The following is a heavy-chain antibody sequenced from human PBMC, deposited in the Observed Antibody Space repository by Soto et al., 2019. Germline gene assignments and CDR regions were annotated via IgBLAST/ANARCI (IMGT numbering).Heavy chain of an antibody. CDR2: IYYSGST. D-gene: IGHD2-2*01. J-gene: IGHJ6*03. V-gene: IGHV4-59*01. Sequence: SETLSLTCTVSGGSISSYYWSWIRQPPGKGLEWIGYIYYSGSTNYNPSLKSRVTISVDTSKNQFSLKLSSVTAADTAVYYCARLNCSSTSYYDYYYYYYMDVWGKGTTVTVSS. CDR3: ARLNCSSTSYYDYYYYYYMDV. CDR1: GGSISSYY.